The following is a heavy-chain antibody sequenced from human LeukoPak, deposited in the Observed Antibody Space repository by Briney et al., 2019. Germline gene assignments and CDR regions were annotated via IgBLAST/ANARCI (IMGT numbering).Heavy chain of an antibody. V-gene: IGHV3-30-3*01. CDR3: ARESLSYDSSGYYYEGADIDY. D-gene: IGHD3-22*01. J-gene: IGHJ4*02. CDR1: GFTFSSYA. Sequence: GGSLRLSCAASGFTFSSYAMHWVRQAPGKGLEWVAVISYDGSNKYYADSVKGRFTISRDNSKNTLYLQMNSLRAEDTAVYYCARESLSYDSSGYYYEGADIDYWGQGTLVTVSS. CDR2: ISYDGSNK.